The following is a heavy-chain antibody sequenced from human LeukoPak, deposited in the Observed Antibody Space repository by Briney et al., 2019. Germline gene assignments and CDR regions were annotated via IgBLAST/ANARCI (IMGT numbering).Heavy chain of an antibody. CDR2: ISGSGGST. Sequence: GESLRLSCAASGFTFSSYAMSWVRQAPGKGLEWVSAISGSGGSTYYADSVKGRFTISRDNSKNTLYLQMNSLRAEDTAVYYCAKARGSYYRRGVYFDYWGQGTLVTVSS. D-gene: IGHD1-26*01. CDR1: GFTFSSYA. CDR3: AKARGSYYRRGVYFDY. J-gene: IGHJ4*02. V-gene: IGHV3-23*01.